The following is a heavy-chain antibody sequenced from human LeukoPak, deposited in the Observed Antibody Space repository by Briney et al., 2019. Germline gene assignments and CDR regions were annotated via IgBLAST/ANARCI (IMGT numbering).Heavy chain of an antibody. CDR2: IIPIFGTA. V-gene: IGHV1-69*05. CDR1: GGTFSSYA. J-gene: IGHJ4*02. Sequence: SVKVSCKASGGTFSSYAISWVRQAPGQGLEWMGRIIPIFGTANYAQKFQGRVTITTDESKSTAYMELSSLRSEDTAVYYCARGAGSSWYMDYFDYWGQGTLVTVSS. CDR3: ARGAGSSWYMDYFDY. D-gene: IGHD6-13*01.